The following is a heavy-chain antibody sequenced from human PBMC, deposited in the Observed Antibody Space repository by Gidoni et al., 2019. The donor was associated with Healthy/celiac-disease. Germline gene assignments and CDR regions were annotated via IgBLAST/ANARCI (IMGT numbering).Heavy chain of an antibody. CDR2: ISYDGSNK. V-gene: IGHV3-30*18. D-gene: IGHD3-3*01. J-gene: IGHJ4*02. CDR3: AKDNGIFGVVLGY. Sequence: QVQLVESGGGVVQPGRSLRLSCSASGFTFSSYGMHWVRQAPGKGLEWVAVISYDGSNKYYADSVKGRFTISRDNSKNTLYLQMNSLRAEDTAVYYCAKDNGIFGVVLGYWGQGTLVTVSS. CDR1: GFTFSSYG.